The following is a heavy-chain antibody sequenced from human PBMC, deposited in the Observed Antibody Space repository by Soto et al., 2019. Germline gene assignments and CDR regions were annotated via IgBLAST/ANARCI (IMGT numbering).Heavy chain of an antibody. CDR2: IYYSGST. Sequence: SETLSLTCTVSSGSISSYSWSWSWIRQPPGKGLEWIGYIYYSGSTNYNPSLKSRLTISLDTSKNQFSLNLNSVTAADTAVYYCARGQWAAGSYRFDYWGQGTLVTVSS. CDR1: SGSISSYS. J-gene: IGHJ4*02. V-gene: IGHV4-59*01. CDR3: ARGQWAAGSYRFDY. D-gene: IGHD6-13*01.